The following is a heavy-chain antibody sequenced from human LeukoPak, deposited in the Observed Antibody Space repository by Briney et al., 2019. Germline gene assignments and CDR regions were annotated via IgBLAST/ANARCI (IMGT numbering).Heavy chain of an antibody. D-gene: IGHD4-23*01. CDR2: IYYSGST. CDR1: GGSISSGGYY. V-gene: IGHV4-31*03. CDR3: ASLPTTVVTPIWYFDL. J-gene: IGHJ2*01. Sequence: SETLSLTCTVSGGSISSGGYYWSWIRQHPGKGLEWIGYIYYSGSTYYNPSLKSRVTISVDTSKNQFSLKLSSVTAADTAVYYCASLPTTVVTPIWYFDLWGRGTLVTVSS.